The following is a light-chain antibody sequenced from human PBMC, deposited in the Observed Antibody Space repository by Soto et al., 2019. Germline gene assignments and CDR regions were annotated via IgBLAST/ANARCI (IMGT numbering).Light chain of an antibody. Sequence: DIQMTQSPSTLSASVGDRVTITCRASQSISSWLAWYQQKPGKAPNLLIYDASNLESGVPSRFRGSGSGTECTLTISSLQPDDFATYYCQQYNSYPWTFGQGTKVEIK. V-gene: IGKV1-5*01. CDR3: QQYNSYPWT. CDR2: DAS. CDR1: QSISSW. J-gene: IGKJ1*01.